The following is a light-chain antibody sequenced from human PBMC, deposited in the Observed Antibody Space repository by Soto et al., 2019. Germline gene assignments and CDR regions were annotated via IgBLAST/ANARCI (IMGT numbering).Light chain of an antibody. CDR1: SSDVGNFKL. J-gene: IGLJ1*01. V-gene: IGLV2-23*01. CDR2: EDS. CDR3: CSYAGPSTFDV. Sequence: QSVLTQPASVSGSPGQSITISCTGTSSDVGNFKLVSWYQQHPGKAPKLMIYEDSKRPSGVSNRFSGSKSGNTASLTISGIQAEDEADYYCCSYAGPSTFDVFGTGTKLTVL.